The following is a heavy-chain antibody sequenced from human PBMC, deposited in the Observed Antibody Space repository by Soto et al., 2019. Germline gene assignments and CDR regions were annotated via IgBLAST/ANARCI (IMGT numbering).Heavy chain of an antibody. Sequence: EVQLVGSGGGLVQPGGSLRLSCAASGFTFSNYNMNWVRQAPGKGLEWIADISRSSTTINYADSVKGRFTISRDNAKNSLYLQMNSLRDEDTAVYYCAKDGGSFYYDGMDVWGQGTTVTVSS. CDR1: GFTFSNYN. D-gene: IGHD2-15*01. V-gene: IGHV3-48*02. CDR3: AKDGGSFYYDGMDV. J-gene: IGHJ6*02. CDR2: ISRSSTTI.